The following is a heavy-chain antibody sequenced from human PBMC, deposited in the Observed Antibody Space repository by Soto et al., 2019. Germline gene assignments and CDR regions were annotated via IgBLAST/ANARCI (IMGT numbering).Heavy chain of an antibody. CDR3: ARRGYGDSPGVDY. Sequence: PGESLKISCKGSGYTFTSYWIGWVLQIPGKGLEWMGIIYPGDSDTRYSPSFQGQVTISADKSISTAYLQWSSLKASDTVIYYCARRGYGDSPGVDYWGQGTQVTVSS. CDR1: GYTFTSYW. D-gene: IGHD4-17*01. CDR2: IYPGDSDT. J-gene: IGHJ4*02. V-gene: IGHV5-51*01.